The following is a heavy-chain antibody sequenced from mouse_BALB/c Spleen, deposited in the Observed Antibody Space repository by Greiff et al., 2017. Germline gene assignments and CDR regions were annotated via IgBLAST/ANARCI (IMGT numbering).Heavy chain of an antibody. CDR3: NKRSGPGYFDY. V-gene: IGHV14-4*02. Sequence: EVQLQQSGAELVRSGASVKLSCTASGFNIKDYYMHWVKQRPEQGLEWIGWIDPENGDTEYAPKFQGKATMTADTSSNTAYLQLSSLTSEDTAVLYCNKRSGPGYFDYWGQGTTLTVSA. D-gene: IGHD1-3*01. CDR1: GFNIKDYY. CDR2: IDPENGDT. J-gene: IGHJ2*01.